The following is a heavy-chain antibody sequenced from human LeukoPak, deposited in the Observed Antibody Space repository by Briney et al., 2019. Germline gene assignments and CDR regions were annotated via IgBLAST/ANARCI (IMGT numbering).Heavy chain of an antibody. V-gene: IGHV1-8*01. D-gene: IGHD5-18*01. CDR1: GYTFTSYD. CDR2: MNPNRGNT. CDR3: ARDPSGYSYAD. J-gene: IGHJ4*02. Sequence: ASVKVSCKASGYTFTSYDINGVRQATGQGLEWRGWMNPNRGNTGYAQKFQGRATMTRNTSIRTAYMELSSLRSENTAVYYCARDPSGYSYADWGQGTLVTVSS.